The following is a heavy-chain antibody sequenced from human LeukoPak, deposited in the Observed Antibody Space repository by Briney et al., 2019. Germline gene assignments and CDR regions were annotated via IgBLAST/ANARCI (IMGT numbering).Heavy chain of an antibody. Sequence: GGSLRLSCTASGFTFDDYGMTWVRQAPGKGLEWVSGINWNGGSTGYADSVKGRFTISRDNARNSVYLQMSGLRAGDTGIYHCARGRGYYFDYWGRGTPVTVSS. J-gene: IGHJ4*02. CDR1: GFTFDDYG. CDR2: INWNGGST. D-gene: IGHD1-26*01. V-gene: IGHV3-20*01. CDR3: ARGRGYYFDY.